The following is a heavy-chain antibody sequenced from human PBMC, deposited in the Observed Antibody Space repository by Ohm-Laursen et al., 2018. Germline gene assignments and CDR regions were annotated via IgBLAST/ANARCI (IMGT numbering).Heavy chain of an antibody. CDR3: AKSFDY. J-gene: IGHJ4*02. CDR1: GGSISNYY. V-gene: IGHV4-59*05. Sequence: SDTLSLTCAVSGGSISNYYWSWIRQPPGKGLEWIGSFYYTGSIYYNPSLKSRVTISVDTSRSQFSLRLSSVTAADTAIYYCAKSFDYWGQGTLVTVSS. CDR2: FYYTGSI.